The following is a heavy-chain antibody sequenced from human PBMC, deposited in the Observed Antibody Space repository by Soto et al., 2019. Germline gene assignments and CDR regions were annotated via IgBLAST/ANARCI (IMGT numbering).Heavy chain of an antibody. CDR2: INPNSGGT. D-gene: IGHD5-12*01. Sequence: QVQLVQSGAEVKKPGASVKVSCKASGYTFTGYYMHWVRQAPGQGLEWMGWINPNSGGTNYAQKFQGWVTMTRDTSISTAYMELSRLRSDDTALYYCARGGGGYDPHYYYYMDVWGKGTTVTVSS. J-gene: IGHJ6*03. V-gene: IGHV1-2*04. CDR3: ARGGGGYDPHYYYYMDV. CDR1: GYTFTGYY.